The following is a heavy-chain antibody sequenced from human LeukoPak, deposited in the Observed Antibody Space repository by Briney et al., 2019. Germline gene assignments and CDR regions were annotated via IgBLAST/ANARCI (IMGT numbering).Heavy chain of an antibody. J-gene: IGHJ4*02. D-gene: IGHD3-10*01. V-gene: IGHV3-30-3*01. Sequence: SGGSLRLSCAASGFTFSSYAMHWVRQAPGKGLEWVAVISYDGSNKYYADSVKGRFTISRDNSKNTLYLQMNSLRAEDTAVYYCAKGGVWFGELHQPLYWGQGTLVTVSS. CDR1: GFTFSSYA. CDR2: ISYDGSNK. CDR3: AKGGVWFGELHQPLY.